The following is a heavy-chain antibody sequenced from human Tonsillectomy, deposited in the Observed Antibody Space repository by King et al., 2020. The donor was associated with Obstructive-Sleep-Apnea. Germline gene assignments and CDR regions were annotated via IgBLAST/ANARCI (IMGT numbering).Heavy chain of an antibody. CDR3: ARDVFDLSIRSEYFRH. CDR2: ISTHNGHT. Sequence: QLVQSGAEVKKPGDSVKVSCKASGYTLSTYGISWVRQAPGQGLEWMGWISTHNGHTGYAQNLQGRVTMTTDTSTSTTYMELRSLRFDDTAIYYCARDVFDLSIRSEYFRHWGQGTLVTVSS. CDR1: GYTLSTYG. D-gene: IGHD6-6*01. V-gene: IGHV1-18*04. J-gene: IGHJ1*01.